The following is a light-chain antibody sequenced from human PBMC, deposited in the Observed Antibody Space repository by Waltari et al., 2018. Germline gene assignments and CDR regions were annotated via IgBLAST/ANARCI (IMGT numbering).Light chain of an antibody. CDR3: QESVITPKGT. Sequence: DIQMTQSPSSLSASVGDRVTITCRASQSISTFLNWYQQKEGRAPKLLIYAASTLQRGVPSRFSGSGAGSDFTLTISSLQPEDSATYHCQESVITPKGTFGPGTKVEIK. CDR1: QSISTF. V-gene: IGKV1-39*01. CDR2: AAS. J-gene: IGKJ3*01.